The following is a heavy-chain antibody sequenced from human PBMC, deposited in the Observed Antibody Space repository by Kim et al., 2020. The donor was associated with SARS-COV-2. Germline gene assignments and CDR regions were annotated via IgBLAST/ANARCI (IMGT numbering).Heavy chain of an antibody. CDR2: ISSYNGNT. V-gene: IGHV1-18*04. CDR3: ARGAPNNWYTGFDY. J-gene: IGHJ4*02. Sequence: ASVKVSCKASGYTFTSYDISWVRQAPGQGLEWMGWISSYNGNTNYAQKLQGRVTMTTDTSTSTAYMELRSLRSDDTAVYYCARGAPNNWYTGFDYWGQGTLVTVSS. D-gene: IGHD1-1*01. CDR1: GYTFTSYD.